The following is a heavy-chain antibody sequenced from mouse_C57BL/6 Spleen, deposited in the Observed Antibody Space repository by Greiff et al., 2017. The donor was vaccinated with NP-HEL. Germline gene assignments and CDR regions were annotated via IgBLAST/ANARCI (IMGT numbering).Heavy chain of an antibody. Sequence: VQLQQSGPELVKPGASVKISCKASGYAFSSSWMNWVKQRPGKGLEWIGRIYPGDGDTNYNGKFKGKATLTADKSSSTAYMQLSSLTSEDSAVYFCARGDYGNYYWGQGTTLTVSS. J-gene: IGHJ2*01. CDR3: ARGDYGNYY. D-gene: IGHD2-1*01. CDR1: GYAFSSSW. V-gene: IGHV1-82*01. CDR2: IYPGDGDT.